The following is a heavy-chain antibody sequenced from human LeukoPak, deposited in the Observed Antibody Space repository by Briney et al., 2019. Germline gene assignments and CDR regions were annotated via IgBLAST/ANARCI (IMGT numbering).Heavy chain of an antibody. D-gene: IGHD4-17*01. CDR3: ARGRALRYADLDL. Sequence: SVKVSCKASGGTLTNSAFSWVRQAPGQGLEWVGGIIPVFNSTTYAQKFQGGVTITTDESTTTVFMELSSLRSEDSAMYYCARGRALRYADLDLWGRGTLISVSS. CDR2: IIPVFNST. CDR1: GGTLTNSA. J-gene: IGHJ2*01. V-gene: IGHV1-69*05.